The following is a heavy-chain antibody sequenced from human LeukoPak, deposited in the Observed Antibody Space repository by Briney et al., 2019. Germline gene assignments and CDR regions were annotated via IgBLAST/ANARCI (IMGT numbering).Heavy chain of an antibody. V-gene: IGHV3-30-3*01. CDR1: GFTFSSYA. CDR2: ISYDGSNK. Sequence: GGSLRLSCAASGFTFSSYAMHWVRQAPGKGLEWVAVISYDGSNKYYADSVKGRFTISRDNSKNTLYLQMNSLRAEDTAVYYCAKDPPDGSRYWGQGTLVTVSS. J-gene: IGHJ4*02. CDR3: AKDPPDGSRY. D-gene: IGHD1-14*01.